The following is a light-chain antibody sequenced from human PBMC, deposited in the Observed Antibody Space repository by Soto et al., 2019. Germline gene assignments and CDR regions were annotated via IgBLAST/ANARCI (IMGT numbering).Light chain of an antibody. CDR2: DAS. V-gene: IGKV1-33*01. J-gene: IGKJ5*01. CDR1: QNINNY. CDR3: QQYENLPT. Sequence: DIQMTQSPSSLSASVGDRVTITCQASQNINNYLNWYQQKPGRAPHLLIYDASNLEAGVPSRFRGSGSGTDSTFTIRRLKPEDIATYYCQQYENLPTFGQGTRLEIK.